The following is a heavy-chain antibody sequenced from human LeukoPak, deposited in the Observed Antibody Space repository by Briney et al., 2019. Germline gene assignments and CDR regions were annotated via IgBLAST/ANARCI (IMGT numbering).Heavy chain of an antibody. D-gene: IGHD2-21*01. J-gene: IGHJ4*02. CDR1: GFTFSSYE. CDR3: ARVGPIWWSHATFDY. V-gene: IGHV3-48*03. Sequence: GGSLRLSCAASGFTFSSYEMNWVRQAPGKGLGWVSYISSSGSTIYYADSVKGRFTISRDNAKNSLYLQMNSLRAEDTAVYYCARVGPIWWSHATFDYWGQGTLVTVSS. CDR2: ISSSGSTI.